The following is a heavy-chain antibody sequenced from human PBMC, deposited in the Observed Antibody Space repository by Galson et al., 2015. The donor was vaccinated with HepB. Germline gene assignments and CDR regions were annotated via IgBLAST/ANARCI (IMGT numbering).Heavy chain of an antibody. CDR2: INWNSGAI. CDR3: AKAISDYGDKGIHYYYMDV. J-gene: IGHJ6*03. D-gene: IGHD4-23*01. CDR1: GFTFDNYA. V-gene: IGHV3-9*01. Sequence: SLRLSCAASGFTFDNYAMHWVRQAPGKGLEWVSGINWNSGAIHYADSVKGRFTISRDNTKNSLYLQVNSLRAEDTALYYCAKAISDYGDKGIHYYYMDVWGKGATVTVSS.